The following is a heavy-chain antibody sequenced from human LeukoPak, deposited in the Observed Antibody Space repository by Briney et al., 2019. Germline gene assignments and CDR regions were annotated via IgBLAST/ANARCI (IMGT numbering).Heavy chain of an antibody. Sequence: GVSVKVSCKASGGTFSSYAISWVRQAPGQGLEWMGGIIPIFGTANYAQKFQGRVTITTDESTSTAYMELSSLRSEDTAVYYCAREGYCSGGSCYPGYNWFDPWGQGTLVTVSS. V-gene: IGHV1-69*05. CDR3: AREGYCSGGSCYPGYNWFDP. CDR2: IIPIFGTA. D-gene: IGHD2-15*01. CDR1: GGTFSSYA. J-gene: IGHJ5*02.